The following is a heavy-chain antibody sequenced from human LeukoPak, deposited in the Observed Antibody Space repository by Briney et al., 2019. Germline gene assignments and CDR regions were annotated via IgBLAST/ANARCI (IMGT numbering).Heavy chain of an antibody. CDR3: ARGKPGIAAAGTLSPLDY. J-gene: IGHJ4*02. Sequence: PGGSLRLSCAASGFTFSTYCIHWVRQAPGNGLEWVEVISYDGTTKYYAHSVNGRFTISRDNSKNTLYLQMSSLETEDTAVYYCARGKPGIAAAGTLSPLDYWGQGALVTVSS. CDR1: GFTFSTYC. CDR2: ISYDGTTK. V-gene: IGHV3-30*04. D-gene: IGHD6-13*01.